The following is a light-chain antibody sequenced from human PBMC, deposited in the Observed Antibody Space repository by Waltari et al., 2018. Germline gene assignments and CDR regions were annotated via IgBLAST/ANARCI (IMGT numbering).Light chain of an antibody. Sequence: DIVMTQSPLSLPVTPGEPASISCRSSQSLLHSNGYNYLDWYLQKPGQPPQLLIYLGSNRASGVPDRFSGSGSGTDFTLKISRVEAEDVGVYYCMQALQTPPWTFGQGTKVEIK. V-gene: IGKV2-28*01. CDR1: QSLLHSNGYNY. CDR2: LGS. CDR3: MQALQTPPWT. J-gene: IGKJ1*01.